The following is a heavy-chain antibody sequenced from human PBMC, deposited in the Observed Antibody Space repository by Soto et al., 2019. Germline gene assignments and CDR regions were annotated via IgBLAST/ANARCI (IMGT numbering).Heavy chain of an antibody. V-gene: IGHV3-30*19. CDR2: IWYDGSNK. J-gene: IGHJ6*02. CDR1: GFTFSSYA. D-gene: IGHD6-19*01. Sequence: QVQLVESGGGVVQPGRSLRLSCAASGFTFSSYAMHWVRQAPGKGLEWVAVIWYDGSNKYYADSVKGRFTISRDNSKNTLYLQMNSLRAEDTAVYYCARDGGIAVAGPYYYYGMDVWGQGTTVTVSS. CDR3: ARDGGIAVAGPYYYYGMDV.